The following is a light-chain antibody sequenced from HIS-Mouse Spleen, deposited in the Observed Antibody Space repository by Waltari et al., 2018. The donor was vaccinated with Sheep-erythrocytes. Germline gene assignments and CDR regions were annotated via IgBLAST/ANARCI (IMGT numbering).Light chain of an antibody. CDR1: SSDGGSYNL. CDR3: CSYAGSGTWV. CDR2: EGS. Sequence: QSALTQPASVSGSPGQSITLSCTGTSSDGGSYNLVSWYQQHPGKAPKLMIYEGSKRPSGVSNRFSGSKSGNTASLTISGPQAEDEADYYCCSYAGSGTWVFGGGTKLTVL. V-gene: IGLV2-23*01. J-gene: IGLJ3*02.